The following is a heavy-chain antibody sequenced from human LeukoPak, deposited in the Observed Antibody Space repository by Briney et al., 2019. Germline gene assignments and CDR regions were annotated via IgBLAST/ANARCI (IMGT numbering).Heavy chain of an antibody. V-gene: IGHV1-46*01. D-gene: IGHD4-23*01. Sequence: ASVKVSCKASGYTFTSYYMHWVRQAPGQGLEWMRIINPSGGGTTYAQKFQGRVTMTRDTSTRTVYMELSSLTSEDTAVYYCARENGGHSDYWGQGTLVTVSS. J-gene: IGHJ4*02. CDR1: GYTFTSYY. CDR3: ARENGGHSDY. CDR2: INPSGGGT.